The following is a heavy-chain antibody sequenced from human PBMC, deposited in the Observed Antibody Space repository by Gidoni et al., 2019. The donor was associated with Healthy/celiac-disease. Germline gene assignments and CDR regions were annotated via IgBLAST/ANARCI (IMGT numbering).Heavy chain of an antibody. CDR1: GGTLSSYA. Sequence: QVQLVQSGAEAKKPGSSVKVSCKASGGTLSSYAISWVRQAPGQGLVWMGGIIPIFGTANYAQKFQGRVTITADESTSTAYMELSSLRSEDTAVYYCARGGACSSTSCPPYHWGQGTLVTVSS. J-gene: IGHJ4*02. CDR2: IIPIFGTA. V-gene: IGHV1-69*01. D-gene: IGHD2-2*01. CDR3: ARGGACSSTSCPPYH.